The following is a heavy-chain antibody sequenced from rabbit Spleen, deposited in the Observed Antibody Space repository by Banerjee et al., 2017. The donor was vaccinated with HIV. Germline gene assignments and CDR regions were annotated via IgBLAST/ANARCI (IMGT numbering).Heavy chain of an antibody. Sequence: QEQLEESGGGLVKPEGSLKLSCTASGFSFSDRDVMCWVRQAPGKGLEWIACINASTGKPVYATWASGRFTISRTSSTTVTLRMTSLTVADRATYFCARDLVGVIGWNFYLWGPGTLVTVS. CDR3: ARDLVGVIGWNFYL. J-gene: IGHJ4*01. D-gene: IGHD1-1*01. CDR1: GFSFSDRDV. V-gene: IGHV1S45*01. CDR2: INASTGKP.